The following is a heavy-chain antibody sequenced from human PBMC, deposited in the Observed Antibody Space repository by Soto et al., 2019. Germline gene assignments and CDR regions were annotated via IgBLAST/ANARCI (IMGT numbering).Heavy chain of an antibody. CDR3: ARDSKLQYGGNYYYSGMDV. CDR2: ISAYNGNT. Sequence: GASVKFSGKAAGYTFTSYGISWVRQAPGQGLEWMGWISAYNGNTNYAQKLQVRVTMTTDTSTSTAYMELRSLRSDDTAVYYCARDSKLQYGGNYYYSGMDVWGQGTTVTVSS. J-gene: IGHJ6*02. D-gene: IGHD4-4*01. V-gene: IGHV1-18*01. CDR1: GYTFTSYG.